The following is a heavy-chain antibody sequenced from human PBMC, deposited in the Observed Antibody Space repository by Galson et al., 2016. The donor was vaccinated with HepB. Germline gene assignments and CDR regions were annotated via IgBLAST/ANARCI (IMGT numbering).Heavy chain of an antibody. J-gene: IGHJ6*02. CDR3: AGDGTDGMDA. Sequence: SETLSLTCIVSGGSVSRYYWGWIRQPAGKGLEWIGRVSTTETTNYNPSLKSRVTLSVDTPKNQFSLNLRSVTDADAAVYFCAGDGTDGMDAWGQGTTVTVSS. CDR2: VSTTETT. CDR1: GGSVSRYY. D-gene: IGHD1-26*01. V-gene: IGHV4-4*07.